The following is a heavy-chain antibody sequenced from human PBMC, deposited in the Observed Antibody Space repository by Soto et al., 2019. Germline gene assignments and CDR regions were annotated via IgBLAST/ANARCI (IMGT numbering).Heavy chain of an antibody. V-gene: IGHV5-10-1*01. CDR2: IDPSDSYT. D-gene: IGHD3-10*01. CDR1: GYSFTSYW. Sequence: PGESLKISCKGSGYSFTSYWISWVRQMPGKGLEWMGRIDPSDSYTNYSPSFQGYVTISADKSISTAYLQWSSLKASDTAMYYCARLAKHYYGSGSGNLYYYGVDVWGHGTSVTLSS. J-gene: IGHJ6*02. CDR3: ARLAKHYYGSGSGNLYYYGVDV.